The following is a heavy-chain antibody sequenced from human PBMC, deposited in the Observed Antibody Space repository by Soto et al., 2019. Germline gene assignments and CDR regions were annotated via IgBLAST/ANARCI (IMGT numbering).Heavy chain of an antibody. CDR1: GFTFSDYY. V-gene: IGHV3-11*06. D-gene: IGHD3-10*01. CDR3: ASSSPVRGANGPYYYYSMDV. Sequence: QVQLVESGGGWVKPGGSLRLSCAASGFTFSDYYMSWIRQAPGKGLDWVAYISSSSSYTNYADSVKGRVTISRDNAKNSLYLNMNRLRAEDTAVYYCASSSPVRGANGPYYYYSMDVWGQGTTVTVSS. CDR2: ISSSSSYT. J-gene: IGHJ6*02.